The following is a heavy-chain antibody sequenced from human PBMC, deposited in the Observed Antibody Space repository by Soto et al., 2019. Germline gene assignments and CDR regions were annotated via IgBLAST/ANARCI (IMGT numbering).Heavy chain of an antibody. D-gene: IGHD2-15*01. V-gene: IGHV3-66*01. CDR1: GFTVSSNY. Sequence: GGSLRLSCAASGFTVSSNYMSWVRQAPGKGLEWVSVIYSGGSTYYADSVKGRFTISRDNSKNTLYLQMNSLRAGDTAVYYCARLVVVPVYYFDYWGQGTLVTVSS. CDR3: ARLVVVPVYYFDY. J-gene: IGHJ4*02. CDR2: IYSGGST.